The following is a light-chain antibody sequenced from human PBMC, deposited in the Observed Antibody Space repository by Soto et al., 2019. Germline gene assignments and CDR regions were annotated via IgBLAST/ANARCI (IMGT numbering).Light chain of an antibody. CDR1: SSDVGDYNY. CDR2: AVT. Sequence: QSALTQPRSVSGSPGQSVTISCTGTSSDVGDYNYVSWYQQHPGKAPQLMIYAVTKRPSGVPDRFSGSKSGNTASLTISGLQAEDEADYFCRSYAGSCYVFGTGTKLTVL. J-gene: IGLJ1*01. CDR3: RSYAGSCYV. V-gene: IGLV2-11*01.